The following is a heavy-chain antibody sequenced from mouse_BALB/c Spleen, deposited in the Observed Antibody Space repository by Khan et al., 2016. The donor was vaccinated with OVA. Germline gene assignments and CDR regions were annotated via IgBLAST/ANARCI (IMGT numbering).Heavy chain of an antibody. Sequence: EVQLLETGGGVVKPGGSLKLSCSAAGFTFSSFAMSWVRQTPEKRLEWVATISTGGHYTFYPDSVKGRFTISRDNARNTLYLQMSSLRSEDTAMYYCASSLVDYYAMDYWGQGTSVTVSS. CDR3: ASSLVDYYAMDY. J-gene: IGHJ4*01. CDR1: GFTFSSFA. D-gene: IGHD2-12*01. CDR2: ISTGGHYT. V-gene: IGHV5-9-3*01.